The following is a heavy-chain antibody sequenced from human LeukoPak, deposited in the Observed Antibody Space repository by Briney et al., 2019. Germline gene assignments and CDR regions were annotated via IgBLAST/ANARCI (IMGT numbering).Heavy chain of an antibody. J-gene: IGHJ5*02. V-gene: IGHV4-31*03. CDR1: GGSISSGGYY. CDR2: IYDSGST. Sequence: PSETLSLTCTVSGGSISSGGYYWSWLRQYPGKGLEWIGYIYDSGSTYYNPSLKSRVTISVDTSKNQFSLKLSSVTAADTAVYYCSRDYRDNYGPRGFDPWGQGTLVTVSS. CDR3: SRDYRDNYGPRGFDP. D-gene: IGHD5-24*01.